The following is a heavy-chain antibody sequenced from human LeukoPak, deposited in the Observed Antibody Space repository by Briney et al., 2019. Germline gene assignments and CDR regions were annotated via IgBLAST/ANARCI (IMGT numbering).Heavy chain of an antibody. CDR3: AKEGRSLQTY. D-gene: IGHD5-24*01. CDR1: GFTFGKYW. CDR2: IKEDGTET. J-gene: IGHJ4*02. Sequence: PGGSLRLSCVASGFTFGKYWMSWVRQAPGKGLEWVANIKEDGTETYYVDSVKGRFTISRDNAKNSLYLQMNSLRVEDTAVYYCAKEGRSLQTYWGQGTLVTVSS. V-gene: IGHV3-7*03.